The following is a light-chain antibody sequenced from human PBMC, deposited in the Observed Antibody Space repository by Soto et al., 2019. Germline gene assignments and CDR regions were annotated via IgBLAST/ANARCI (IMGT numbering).Light chain of an antibody. CDR3: QQRYNWPPT. CDR1: QYVSSF. CDR2: AAS. J-gene: IGKJ1*01. V-gene: IGKV3-11*01. Sequence: EIVLTHSAATLSLSPGERATLSFRASQYVSSFLAWYEQKAGQAPRLLNQAASSRAPRITARFSGSGSGTDFTLPIHSLEPEDFALYYCQQRYNWPPTFGQGTNVAIK.